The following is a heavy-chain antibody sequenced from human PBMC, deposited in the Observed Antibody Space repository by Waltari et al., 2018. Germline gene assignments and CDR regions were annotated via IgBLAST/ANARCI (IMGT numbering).Heavy chain of an antibody. D-gene: IGHD1-26*01. CDR3: ATCGSYCLG. J-gene: IGHJ4*02. Sequence: EVQLLESGGGLVQPGGSLRLSCAASGLPFSSYAMRWVRQAPGKGLEWVSAISGSGGSTYYADSVKGRFTISRDNSKNTLYLQMNSLRAEDTAVYYCATCGSYCLGWGQGTLVTVSS. CDR1: GLPFSSYA. V-gene: IGHV3-23*01. CDR2: ISGSGGST.